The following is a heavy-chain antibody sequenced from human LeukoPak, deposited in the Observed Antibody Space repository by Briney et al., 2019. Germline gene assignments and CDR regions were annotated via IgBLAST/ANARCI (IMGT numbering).Heavy chain of an antibody. CDR3: ARCYGGSHSDY. CDR1: GFTFSSYW. V-gene: IGHV3-7*01. Sequence: GGSLRLSCAASGFTFSSYWMSWVRPAPGKGLEWVANIRQDGSEKYYVDSVKGRFTISRDNAKNSLYLQMNSLRAEDTAVYYCARCYGGSHSDYWGQGTLVTVSS. CDR2: IRQDGSEK. D-gene: IGHD2-15*01. J-gene: IGHJ4*02.